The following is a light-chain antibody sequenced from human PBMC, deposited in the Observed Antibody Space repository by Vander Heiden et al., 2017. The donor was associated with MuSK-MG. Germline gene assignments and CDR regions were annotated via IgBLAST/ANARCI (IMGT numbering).Light chain of an antibody. CDR1: QSISSY. J-gene: IGKJ2*01. Sequence: DIQMTQSPSSLSASVGDRVTITCRASQSISSYLNWYQQKPGKAPKLLIYAASSLQSGVTSRFSGSGSGTDFTITISSRQPEDFATYYCQQSYSTSPVTFGQGTQLEIK. CDR2: AAS. CDR3: QQSYSTSPVT. V-gene: IGKV1-39*01.